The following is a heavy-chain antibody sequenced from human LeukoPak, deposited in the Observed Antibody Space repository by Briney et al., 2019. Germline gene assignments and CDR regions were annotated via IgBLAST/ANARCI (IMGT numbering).Heavy chain of an antibody. Sequence: GGSLRLSCAASGFTFSSYAMSWVRQAPGKGLEWVSAISGSGGSTYYADSVKGRFTISRDNSKNTLYLQMNSLRAEDTAVYFCARHRTTSPLSTSPFDCWGQGILVTVSS. CDR3: ARHRTTSPLSTSPFDC. J-gene: IGHJ4*02. V-gene: IGHV3-23*01. CDR1: GFTFSSYA. D-gene: IGHD2-2*01. CDR2: ISGSGGST.